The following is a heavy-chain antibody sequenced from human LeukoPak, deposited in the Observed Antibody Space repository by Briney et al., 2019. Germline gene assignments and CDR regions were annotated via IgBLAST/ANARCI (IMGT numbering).Heavy chain of an antibody. CDR2: IIPIFGTA. J-gene: IGHJ5*02. CDR3: ARSHVSAYYDFGWFDP. Sequence: SVKVSCKASGGTFSSYAISWVRQAPGQGLEWMGGIIPIFGTANYAQKFQGRVTITADESTSTAYMELSSLRSEDTAVYYCARSHVSAYYDFGWFDPWGQGTLVTVSS. D-gene: IGHD3-3*01. CDR1: GGTFSSYA. V-gene: IGHV1-69*13.